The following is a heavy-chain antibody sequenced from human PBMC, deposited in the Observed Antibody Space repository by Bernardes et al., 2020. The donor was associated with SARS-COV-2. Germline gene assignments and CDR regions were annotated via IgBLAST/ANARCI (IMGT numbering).Heavy chain of an antibody. Sequence: GGSLRLSCAASGFTFSSYSMNWVRQAPGKGLEWVSYISSSSSTIYYADSVTGRFTISRDNAKNSLYLQMNSLRDEDTAVYYCAREHDYSNYGLYYYYGMDVWGQGTTVTVSS. D-gene: IGHD4-4*01. CDR2: ISSSSSTI. CDR3: AREHDYSNYGLYYYYGMDV. CDR1: GFTFSSYS. V-gene: IGHV3-48*02. J-gene: IGHJ6*02.